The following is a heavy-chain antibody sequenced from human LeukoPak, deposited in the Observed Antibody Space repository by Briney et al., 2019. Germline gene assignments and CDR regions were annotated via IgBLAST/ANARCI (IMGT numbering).Heavy chain of an antibody. CDR2: ISGSGGST. CDR1: GFTFSSYA. D-gene: IGHD3-3*01. J-gene: IGHJ4*02. CDR3: AKDYYYDFWSGYYTH. V-gene: IGHV3-23*01. Sequence: GGSLRLSCAASGFTFSSYAMSWVRQAPGKGLEWVSAISGSGGSTYHADSVKGRFTISRDNSKNTLYLQMNSLRAEDTAVYYCAKDYYYDFWSGYYTHWGQGTLVTVSS.